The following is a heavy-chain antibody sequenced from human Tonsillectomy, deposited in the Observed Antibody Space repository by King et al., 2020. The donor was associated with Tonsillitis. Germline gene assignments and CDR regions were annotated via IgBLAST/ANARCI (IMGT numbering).Heavy chain of an antibody. Sequence: QLVQSEAEVKKPGASVKVSCKASGYTFTTFGINWVRQAPGQGLEWMGWISTYSGKTNYAQKLQGRFTITTDTSTSTAYMELRSLRSDDTAVYSCARGVAVADDYYYYMDVWGKGTTVTVSS. CDR3: ARGVAVADDYYYYMDV. V-gene: IGHV1-18*01. J-gene: IGHJ6*03. D-gene: IGHD6-19*01. CDR1: GYTFTTFG. CDR2: ISTYSGKT.